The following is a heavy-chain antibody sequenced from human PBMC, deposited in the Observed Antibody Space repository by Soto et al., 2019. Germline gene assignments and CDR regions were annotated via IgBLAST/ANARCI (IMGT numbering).Heavy chain of an antibody. Sequence: GGSLRLSCAASGFTFSSYAMSWVRQAPGKGLEWVSAISGSGGSTYYADSVKGRFTISRDNSKNTLYLQMNSLKAEDTAVYYCAKSGTVARYYYYYYMDVWGKGTTVTVPS. CDR1: GFTFSSYA. V-gene: IGHV3-23*01. CDR2: ISGSGGST. J-gene: IGHJ6*03. CDR3: AKSGTVARYYYYYYMDV. D-gene: IGHD4-17*01.